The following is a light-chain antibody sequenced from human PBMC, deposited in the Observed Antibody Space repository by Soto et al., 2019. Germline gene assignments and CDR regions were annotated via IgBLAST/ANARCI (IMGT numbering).Light chain of an antibody. J-gene: IGKJ3*01. CDR2: GAS. CDR3: QQLFMYPPT. V-gene: IGKV1-9*01. CDR1: QSIINY. Sequence: IQLTQSPSSLSATVGDRVTITCRASQSIINYLAWYQQKPGKAPKLLIYGASTLQSGVPSRFGGSGSGTDFTLTVSSLQPEDFVTYYCQQLFMYPPTFGPGTKVDIK.